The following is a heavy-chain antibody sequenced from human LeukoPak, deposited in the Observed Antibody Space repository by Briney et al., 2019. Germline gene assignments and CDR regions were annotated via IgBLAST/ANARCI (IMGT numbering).Heavy chain of an antibody. CDR1: GYTFTSYY. J-gene: IGHJ4*02. Sequence: GASVKVSCKASGYTFTSYYMHWVRQAPGQGLEWMGIINPSGGSTSYAQKFQGRVTMTRDTSTSTVYMELSSLRAEDTAVYYCARDPGRTGFDYWGQGTLVTVSS. CDR2: INPSGGST. CDR3: ARDPGRTGFDY. V-gene: IGHV1-46*01.